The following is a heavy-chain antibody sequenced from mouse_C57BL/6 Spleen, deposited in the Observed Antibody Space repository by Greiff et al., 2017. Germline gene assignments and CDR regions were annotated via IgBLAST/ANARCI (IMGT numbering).Heavy chain of an antibody. V-gene: IGHV14-1*01. J-gene: IGHJ3*01. Sequence: EVQLQQSGAELVRPGASVKLSCTASGFNIKDYYMHWVKQRPEQGLEWIGRIDPEAGDTEYAPKFQGKATMTADTSSNTAYLQLSSLTSEDTAVYYCTYYGSSYWFAYWGQGTLVTVSA. CDR2: IDPEAGDT. CDR1: GFNIKDYY. CDR3: TYYGSSYWFAY. D-gene: IGHD1-1*01.